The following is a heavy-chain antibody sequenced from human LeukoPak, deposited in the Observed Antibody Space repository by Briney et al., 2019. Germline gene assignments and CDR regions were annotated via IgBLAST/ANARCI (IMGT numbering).Heavy chain of an antibody. CDR1: GGSIGGQTFY. Sequence: PSETLSLTCNVSGGSIGGQTFYWDWIRQPPGKGLEWIATIYYNANTFYNPSLKSRVAISIDMSKIQFSLHLSSVTAADTAIYYCARLTALAGHRGAFDIWGPGTMVTVSS. CDR2: IYYNANT. V-gene: IGHV4-39*01. CDR3: ARLTALAGHRGAFDI. D-gene: IGHD6-19*01. J-gene: IGHJ3*02.